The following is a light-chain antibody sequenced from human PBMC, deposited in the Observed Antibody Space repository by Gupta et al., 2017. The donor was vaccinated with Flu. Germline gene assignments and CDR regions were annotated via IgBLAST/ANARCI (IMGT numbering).Light chain of an antibody. CDR3: QQSYSTPI. J-gene: IGKJ4*01. CDR2: AAS. V-gene: IGKV1-39*01. Sequence: DIQMTQSPSSLSASVGDRVTITCRASQSISSYLNWYQQKPGKAPKLLIYAASSLQSGVPSRFSGSGSGXDFTLTXSSRQPEDFATYYCQQSYSTPIFGXGTKVEIK. CDR1: QSISSY.